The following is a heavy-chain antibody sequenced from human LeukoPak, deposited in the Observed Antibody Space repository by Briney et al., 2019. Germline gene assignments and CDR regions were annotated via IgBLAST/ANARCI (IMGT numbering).Heavy chain of an antibody. CDR1: GYTFTSYG. J-gene: IGHJ6*02. Sequence: GASVKVSCKASGYTFTSYGISWVRQAPGQGLEWMGGISAYNGNTNYAQKLQGRVTMTTDTSTSTAYMELRSLRSDDTAVYYCARHFGRYYGSGSYLNPYYYYYGMDVWGQGTTVTVSS. CDR3: ARHFGRYYGSGSYLNPYYYYYGMDV. V-gene: IGHV1-18*01. CDR2: ISAYNGNT. D-gene: IGHD3-10*01.